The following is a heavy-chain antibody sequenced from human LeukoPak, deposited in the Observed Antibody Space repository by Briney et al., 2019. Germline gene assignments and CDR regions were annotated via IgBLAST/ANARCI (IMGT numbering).Heavy chain of an antibody. V-gene: IGHV3-48*01. Sequence: GGSLRLSCAASGFDFSTYSMHWVRRAPGRGLEWLSYIDSSSSTIYYADSVKGRFTISRDNAKNSPYLQMNSLRAEDTAVFYCARGGARSSSYYYGMDVWGLGTTVTVSS. J-gene: IGHJ6*02. CDR2: IDSSSSTI. CDR3: ARGGARSSSYYYGMDV. CDR1: GFDFSTYS. D-gene: IGHD6-13*01.